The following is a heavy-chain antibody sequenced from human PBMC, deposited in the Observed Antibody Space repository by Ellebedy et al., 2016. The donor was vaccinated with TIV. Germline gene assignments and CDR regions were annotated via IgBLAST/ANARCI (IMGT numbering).Heavy chain of an antibody. CDR1: GYSFTNYG. CDR3: AREVRGRFNNGQIDH. J-gene: IGHJ4*02. V-gene: IGHV1-18*01. CDR2: ISGYNGNT. Sequence: AASVKVSCKASGYSFTNYGFSWVRQAPGQGLEWMGWISGYNGNTNDAQKFQGRVTLTIDKTTTTAYMELTTLTSDDTAVYYCAREVRGRFNNGQIDHWGQGTLITVSS. D-gene: IGHD1/OR15-1a*01.